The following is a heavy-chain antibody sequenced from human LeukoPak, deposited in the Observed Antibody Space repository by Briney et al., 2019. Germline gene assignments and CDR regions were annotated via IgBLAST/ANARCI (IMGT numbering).Heavy chain of an antibody. Sequence: PSETLSLTCAVYGGSFSGYYWSWIRQPPGKGLEWIGEINHSGSTNYNPSLKSRVTISVDTSKNQFSLKLSSVTAADTAVYYCARVLSRNKYSSSWYPALLEYAFDIWGQGTMVTVSS. CDR1: GGSFSGYY. CDR2: INHSGST. V-gene: IGHV4-34*01. D-gene: IGHD6-13*01. J-gene: IGHJ3*02. CDR3: ARVLSRNKYSSSWYPALLEYAFDI.